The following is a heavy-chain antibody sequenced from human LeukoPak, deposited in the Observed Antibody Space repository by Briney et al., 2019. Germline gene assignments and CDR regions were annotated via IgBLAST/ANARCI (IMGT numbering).Heavy chain of an antibody. V-gene: IGHV1-69*04. Sequence: ASVKVSCKASGGTFSSYAISWVRQAPGQGLEWMGRIIPILGIANYAQKFQGRVTITADKSTSTAYMELSSLRSEDTAVYYCAREGSVSGDIVVVPAAPLGYWGQGTLVTVSS. CDR2: IIPILGIA. D-gene: IGHD2-2*01. CDR1: GGTFSSYA. J-gene: IGHJ4*02. CDR3: AREGSVSGDIVVVPAAPLGY.